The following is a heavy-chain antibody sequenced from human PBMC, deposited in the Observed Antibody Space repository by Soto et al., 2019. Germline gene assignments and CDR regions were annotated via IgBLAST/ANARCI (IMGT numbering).Heavy chain of an antibody. Sequence: QLQLQESGPGLVKPSETLSLTCTVSGGSVSSNSYSWGWIRQSPGKGLEWIGIIYSTENTYYHPSLLXRVTISADTAMXGXSMXLRAVTAADTAVYYCARLNGYCVSTGCHGYYGMDVWGQGTTVTVSS. CDR2: IYSTENT. J-gene: IGHJ6*02. V-gene: IGHV4-39*01. CDR3: ARLNGYCVSTGCHGYYGMDV. D-gene: IGHD2-2*03. CDR1: GGSVSSNSYS.